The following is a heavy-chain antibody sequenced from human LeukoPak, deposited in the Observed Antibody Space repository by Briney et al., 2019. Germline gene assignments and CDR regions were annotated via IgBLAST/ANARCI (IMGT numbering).Heavy chain of an antibody. D-gene: IGHD2-15*01. Sequence: PSETLSLTXAVSGYSISSGYYWGWIRQPPGKGLEWIGSIYHSGSTYYNPSLKSRVTISVDTSKNQFSLKLSSVTAADTAVYYCARHTYCSGGSCYFDPWGQGTLVTVSS. CDR1: GYSISSGYY. CDR2: IYHSGST. V-gene: IGHV4-38-2*01. J-gene: IGHJ5*02. CDR3: ARHTYCSGGSCYFDP.